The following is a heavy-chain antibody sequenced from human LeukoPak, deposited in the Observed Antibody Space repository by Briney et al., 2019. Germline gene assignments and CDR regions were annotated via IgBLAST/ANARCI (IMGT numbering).Heavy chain of an antibody. CDR3: ANRSGYLPT. D-gene: IGHD3-22*01. J-gene: IGHJ4*02. Sequence: GGSLRLSCSACGFTFNSYSMNWVRQAPGKGLEWVSYISSSSSAIYYADSVKGRFTISRDNAKNSLYLQMNSLGAEDTAVYYCANRSGYLPTWGQGTLVTVSS. CDR2: ISSSSSAI. CDR1: GFTFNSYS. V-gene: IGHV3-48*04.